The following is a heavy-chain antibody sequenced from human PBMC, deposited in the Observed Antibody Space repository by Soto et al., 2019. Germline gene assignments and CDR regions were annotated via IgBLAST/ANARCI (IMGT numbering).Heavy chain of an antibody. CDR1: GFTFSDYY. CDR3: AGGGYYDFHYFDY. D-gene: IGHD3-3*01. CDR2: ISGSGSAI. Sequence: GGSLRLSCAASGFTFSDYYMSWIRQAPGKGLEWVSYISGSGSAINHADSVKGRFTISRDNAKNSVYLQMNSLRAEDTAVYYCAGGGYYDFHYFDYWGQGTLVTVSS. V-gene: IGHV3-11*01. J-gene: IGHJ4*02.